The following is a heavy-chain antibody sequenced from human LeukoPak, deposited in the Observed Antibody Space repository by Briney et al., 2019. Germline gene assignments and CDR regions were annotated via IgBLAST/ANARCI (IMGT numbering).Heavy chain of an antibody. CDR3: AKDNRRHYTSGPNPDSLH. J-gene: IGHJ4*02. CDR2: ISWNSGSI. D-gene: IGHD6-19*01. Sequence: PGGSLRLSCAGSGFTFNNYAMHWVRHPPGKGLEWVSGISWNSGSIDYADSVKGRFTISRDNAKNSLYLQMNSLRVEDTAFYYCAKDNRRHYTSGPNPDSLHWGQGALVTVSS. V-gene: IGHV3-9*01. CDR1: GFTFNNYA.